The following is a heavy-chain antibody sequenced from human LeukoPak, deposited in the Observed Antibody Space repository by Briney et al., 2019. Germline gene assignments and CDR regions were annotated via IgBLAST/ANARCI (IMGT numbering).Heavy chain of an antibody. CDR1: GGSFSSYY. Sequence: SETLSLTCAVYGGSFSSYYWSWIRQPAGKGLEWIGRIYTSGSTNYNPSLKSRVTISVDTSKNQFSLKLSSVTAADTAVYYCARGGSSWYYFDYWGQGTLVTVSS. CDR2: IYTSGST. V-gene: IGHV4-59*10. D-gene: IGHD6-13*01. J-gene: IGHJ4*02. CDR3: ARGGSSWYYFDY.